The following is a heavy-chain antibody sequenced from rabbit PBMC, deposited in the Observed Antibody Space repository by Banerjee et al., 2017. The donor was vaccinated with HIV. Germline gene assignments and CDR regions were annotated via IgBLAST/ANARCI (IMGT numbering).Heavy chain of an antibody. V-gene: IGHV1S40*01. Sequence: QSLEESGGDLVKPGASLTLTCTASGFSFSSSYYMCWVRQAPGKGLDWVACIYGGDSGSTAYATWVNGRFTISRNTNQNTVTLQMTSLTGADTATYFCARNEWDYAGTTYYSLWGPGTLVTVS. CDR3: ARNEWDYAGTTYYSL. CDR2: IYGGDSGST. J-gene: IGHJ4*01. CDR1: GFSFSSSYY. D-gene: IGHD8-1*01.